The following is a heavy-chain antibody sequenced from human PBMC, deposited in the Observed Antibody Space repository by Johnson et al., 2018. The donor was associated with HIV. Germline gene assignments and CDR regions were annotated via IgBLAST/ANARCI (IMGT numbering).Heavy chain of an antibody. CDR1: GFTFSSYG. Sequence: QVQLVESGGGVVQPGGSLRLSCAASGFTFSSYGMHWVRQAPGKGLEWVAVIWYDGSNKYYADSVKGRFTISRDNYKNTLYLQMNSLRAEDTAVYYCAKVLVAGDAFDIWGQGTMVTVSS. CDR3: AKVLVAGDAFDI. J-gene: IGHJ3*02. D-gene: IGHD2-15*01. CDR2: IWYDGSNK. V-gene: IGHV3-30*02.